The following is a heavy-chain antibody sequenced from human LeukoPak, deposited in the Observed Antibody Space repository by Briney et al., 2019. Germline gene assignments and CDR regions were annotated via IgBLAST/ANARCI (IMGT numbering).Heavy chain of an antibody. CDR1: GYSFTTYW. D-gene: IGHD2-8*01. V-gene: IGHV5-51*01. J-gene: IGHJ4*02. Sequence: GESLKISCKGSGYSFTTYWIGWVRQMPGKGLEWMGIIYPGGSDTRYNPSFQGQVTISADKSINTAYLQWSSLEASDNAMYYCARFRQLIRSYFDYWGQGTLVAVSS. CDR3: ARFRQLIRSYFDY. CDR2: IYPGGSDT.